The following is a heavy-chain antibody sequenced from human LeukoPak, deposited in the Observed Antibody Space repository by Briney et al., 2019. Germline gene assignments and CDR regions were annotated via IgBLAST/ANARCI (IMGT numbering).Heavy chain of an antibody. J-gene: IGHJ4*02. Sequence: ASVKVSCKPSGHTFTSFGISWVRQAPGQGLEWMGWIGAYNGDTNYAQKFQGRVTMTTDTSTSTAYMDLRSLRSDDTAVYYCTRDHCRGDNCPSFDYWGQGALVTVSS. CDR3: TRDHCRGDNCPSFDY. V-gene: IGHV1-18*04. CDR2: IGAYNGDT. CDR1: GHTFTSFG. D-gene: IGHD2-15*01.